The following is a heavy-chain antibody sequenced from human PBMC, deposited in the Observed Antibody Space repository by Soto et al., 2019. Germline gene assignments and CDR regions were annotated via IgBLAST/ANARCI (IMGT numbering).Heavy chain of an antibody. D-gene: IGHD1-7*01. CDR1: GGSVTRDNYY. J-gene: IGHJ1*01. V-gene: IGHV4-31*03. CDR3: ARESGENWTYEAH. CDR2: IYFNGRT. Sequence: QVQLRESGPGLVKPSETLSLSCPVSGGSVTRDNYYWSWVRLHPAKGLEWIGYIYFNGRTYYSPSLKPRVTISADTSKNQFFLKMISVTPADTAVYFCARESGENWTYEAHWGQGTLVTVSS.